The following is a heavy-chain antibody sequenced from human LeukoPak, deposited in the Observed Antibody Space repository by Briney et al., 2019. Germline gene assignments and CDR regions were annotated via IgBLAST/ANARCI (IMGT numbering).Heavy chain of an antibody. V-gene: IGHV4-38-2*01. J-gene: IGHJ4*02. CDR1: GYSISSGYY. CDR2: IYHSGTT. CDR3: ARAYYFDDSGGYVYFDY. Sequence: PSETLSLTCAVSGYSISSGYYWGWIRQPPGKGLEWIESIYHSGTTYYNPSLKSRVTISVDTSKNQFSLKLTSVTAADTAVYYCARAYYFDDSGGYVYFDYWGQGTLVTVFS. D-gene: IGHD3-22*01.